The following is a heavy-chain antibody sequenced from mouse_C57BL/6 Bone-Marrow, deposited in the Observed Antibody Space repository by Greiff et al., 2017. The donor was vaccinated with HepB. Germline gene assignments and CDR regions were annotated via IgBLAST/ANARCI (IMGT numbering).Heavy chain of an antibody. CDR3: AREILIYYDYDDGY. J-gene: IGHJ3*01. D-gene: IGHD2-4*01. Sequence: LEESGPELVKPGASVKISCKASGYAFSSSWMNWVKQRPGKGLEWIGRIYPGDGDTNYNGKFKGKATLTADKSSSTAYMQLSSLTSEDSAVYFCAREILIYYDYDDGYWGQGTLVTVSA. CDR1: GYAFSSSW. CDR2: IYPGDGDT. V-gene: IGHV1-82*01.